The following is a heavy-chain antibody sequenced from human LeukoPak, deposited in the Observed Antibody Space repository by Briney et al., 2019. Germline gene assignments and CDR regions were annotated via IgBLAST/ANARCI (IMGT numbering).Heavy chain of an antibody. CDR1: GACTTNYF. J-gene: IGHJ4*02. Sequence: PSETLSLTCTVSGACTTNYFWSWIRQSPGKGLECIGYSHSSGSTNSHPSLKSRVSISVDTSKNQFSLKMRSVTAADTAVYYCARGGSSKLDQFDYWGQGVLVTVSS. CDR3: ARGGSSKLDQFDY. V-gene: IGHV4-59*01. D-gene: IGHD3-16*01. CDR2: SHSSGST.